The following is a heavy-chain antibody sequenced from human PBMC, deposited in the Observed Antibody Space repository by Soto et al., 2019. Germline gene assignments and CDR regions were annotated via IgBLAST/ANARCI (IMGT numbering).Heavy chain of an antibody. Sequence: SVKVSCKASGFTFTSSAVQWVRQARGQRLVWIGWIVVGSGNTIYAQKFQERVTITRDMSTNTAYMELSSLKASDTAMYYCASHSSIAARPTQYYYYGMDVWGQGTTVTVSS. V-gene: IGHV1-58*01. CDR3: ASHSSIAARPTQYYYYGMDV. CDR1: GFTFTSSA. D-gene: IGHD6-6*01. J-gene: IGHJ6*02. CDR2: IVVGSGNT.